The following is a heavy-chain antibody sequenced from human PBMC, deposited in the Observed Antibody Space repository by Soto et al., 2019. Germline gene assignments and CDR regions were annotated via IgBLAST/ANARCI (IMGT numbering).Heavy chain of an antibody. D-gene: IGHD1-26*01. Sequence: QVQLQESGPGLVKPSETLSLICNVSGGSINSGSFYWSWIRQPPGKGLEWIGYIFYSGSTKYNPSLKSRPSILVDPSRRQFSLRLASVPAADTAVYYCARENGSWNNAFDIGGQGTLVTVSS. CDR1: GGSINSGSFY. V-gene: IGHV4-61*01. J-gene: IGHJ3*02. CDR3: ARENGSWNNAFDI. CDR2: IFYSGST.